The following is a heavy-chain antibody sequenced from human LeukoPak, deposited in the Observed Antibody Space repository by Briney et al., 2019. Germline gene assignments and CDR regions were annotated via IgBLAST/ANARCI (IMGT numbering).Heavy chain of an antibody. CDR2: IYYSGST. CDR1: GGSISSYY. J-gene: IGHJ4*02. CDR3: ASRYCSGGSCLFDY. Sequence: SETLSLTCTASGGSISSYYWSWIRQPPGKGLEWIGYIYYSGSTNYNPSLKSRVTISVDTSKNQFSLKLSSVTAADTAVYYCASRYCSGGSCLFDYWGQGTLVTVSS. D-gene: IGHD2-15*01. V-gene: IGHV4-59*01.